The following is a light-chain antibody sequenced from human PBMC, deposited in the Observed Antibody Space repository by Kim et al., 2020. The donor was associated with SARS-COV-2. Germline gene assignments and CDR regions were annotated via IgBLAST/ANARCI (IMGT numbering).Light chain of an antibody. Sequence: LTQPASVSGSPGQSITISCTGTSSDVGRYNLVSWYQLHPGKAPKLMIYEVSKWPSGVSNRFSGSKSGNTASLTISGLQAEDEADYYCCSYASSSTLIFGGGTQLTVL. CDR2: EVS. V-gene: IGLV2-23*02. CDR1: SSDVGRYNL. CDR3: CSYASSSTLI. J-gene: IGLJ2*01.